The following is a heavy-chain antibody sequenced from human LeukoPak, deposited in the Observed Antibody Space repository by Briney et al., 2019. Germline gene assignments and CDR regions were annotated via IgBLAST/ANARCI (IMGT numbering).Heavy chain of an antibody. J-gene: IGHJ4*02. CDR2: IWYDGSNK. D-gene: IGHD1-26*01. Sequence: GSLRLSCAASGFTSSSYGMHWVRQAPGKGLEWVAVIWYDGSNKYYADSVKGRFTISRDNSKNTLYLQMNSLRAEDTAVYYCARDSGSYGFDYWGQGTLVTVSS. CDR1: GFTSSSYG. V-gene: IGHV3-33*01. CDR3: ARDSGSYGFDY.